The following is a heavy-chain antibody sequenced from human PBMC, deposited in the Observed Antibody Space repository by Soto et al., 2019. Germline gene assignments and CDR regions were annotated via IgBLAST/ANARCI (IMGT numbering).Heavy chain of an antibody. D-gene: IGHD6-13*01. CDR2: IYHGGST. J-gene: IGHJ4*02. Sequence: QVQLQESGPGLVKPSGTLSLTCAVSGGSISSSNLWTWVRQPPGKGLEWIGEIYHGGSTNYNPSLKSRVTISVAKSKTQCSLRLSSVTAADTAVYYCARSPRSIAAGGIDYWGQGILVTVSS. CDR1: GGSISSSNL. CDR3: ARSPRSIAAGGIDY. V-gene: IGHV4-4*02.